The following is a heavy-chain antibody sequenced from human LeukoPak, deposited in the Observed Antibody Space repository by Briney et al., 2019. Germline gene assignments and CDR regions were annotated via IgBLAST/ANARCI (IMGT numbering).Heavy chain of an antibody. V-gene: IGHV3-23*01. Sequence: SGGSLRLSCAASGFTFSSYAMSWVRQAPGKGLEWVSAISGSGGSTYYADSVKGRFTISRDNSKNTMYLQMNSLRAEDTAVYYCAKEGGTYNTGWYWFDPWGRGTLVTVSS. CDR2: ISGSGGST. CDR3: AKEGGTYNTGWYWFDP. CDR1: GFTFSSYA. J-gene: IGHJ5*02. D-gene: IGHD6-19*01.